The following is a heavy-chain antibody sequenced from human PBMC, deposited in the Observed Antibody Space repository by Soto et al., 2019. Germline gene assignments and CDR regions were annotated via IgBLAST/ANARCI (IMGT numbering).Heavy chain of an antibody. CDR1: GYTFSNYA. CDR3: ARAGPSSTVYALIVHWFDP. V-gene: IGHV1-18*04. D-gene: IGHD2-8*01. Sequence: ASVTVSCKASGYTFSNYAITWVRQAPGQGLEWMGWISAYSGNTKYAQKFQGRVTMTTDTSTTTAHMELTSLRSDDTAVYYCARAGPSSTVYALIVHWFDPWGQGTLVTISA. J-gene: IGHJ5*02. CDR2: ISAYSGNT.